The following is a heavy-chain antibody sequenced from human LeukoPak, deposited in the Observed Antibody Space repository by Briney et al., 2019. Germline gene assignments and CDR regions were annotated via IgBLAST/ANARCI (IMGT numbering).Heavy chain of an antibody. CDR2: IYYSGST. Sequence: SETLSLTCTVSGGSISSSSYYWGWIRQPPGKGLEWIGSIYYSGSTYYNPSLKSRVTISVDTSKNQFSLKLSSVTAADTAVYYCARVPGPRIAAAGTGSEPFDIWGQGTMVTVSS. J-gene: IGHJ3*02. CDR3: ARVPGPRIAAAGTGSEPFDI. CDR1: GGSISSSSYY. V-gene: IGHV4-39*07. D-gene: IGHD6-13*01.